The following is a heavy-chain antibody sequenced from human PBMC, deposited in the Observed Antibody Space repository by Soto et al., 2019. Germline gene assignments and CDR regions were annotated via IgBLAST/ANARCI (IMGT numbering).Heavy chain of an antibody. Sequence: QVQLVQSGAEVKKPGSSVKVSCKASGGTFSSYAISWVGQAPGQGLEWMGGIIPIFGTTNYAQKFQGRVTITADESTSTAYMELSSLRSEDTAVYYRARVVTVVKSFHYWYFDLWGRGTLVTVSS. V-gene: IGHV1-69*12. CDR1: GGTFSSYA. J-gene: IGHJ2*01. D-gene: IGHD2-15*01. CDR3: ARVVTVVKSFHYWYFDL. CDR2: IIPIFGTT.